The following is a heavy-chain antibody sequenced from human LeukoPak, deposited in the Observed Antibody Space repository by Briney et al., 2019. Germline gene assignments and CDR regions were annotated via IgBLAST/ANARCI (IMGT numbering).Heavy chain of an antibody. V-gene: IGHV3-23*01. CDR1: GFTFSSYA. CDR2: ISGSGGST. CDR3: AKGRITIFGVVIIPGYFDY. J-gene: IGHJ4*02. Sequence: TGGSLRLSCAASGFTFSSYAMSWVRQAPGKGLEWVSAISGSGGSTYYADSVKGRFTISRDNSKNTLYLQMNSLRAEDTAVYYCAKGRITIFGVVIIPGYFDYWGQGTLVTVSS. D-gene: IGHD3-3*01.